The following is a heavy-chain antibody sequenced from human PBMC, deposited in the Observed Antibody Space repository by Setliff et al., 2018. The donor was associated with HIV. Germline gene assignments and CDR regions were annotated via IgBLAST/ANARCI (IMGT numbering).Heavy chain of an antibody. J-gene: IGHJ3*02. CDR1: AGSISGSLYY. D-gene: IGHD5-18*01. V-gene: IGHV4-39*01. CDR2: IFYTGST. CDR3: ARPRGEYRSYDAFDI. Sequence: PTETLSLTCTVSAGSISGSLYYWGWIRQPPGKGLEWIGSIFYTGSTCYSPSLKSRVTVSVDTSKNQFSLKLSSVTAADTAIYYCARPRGEYRSYDAFDIWGQGTVVTVSS.